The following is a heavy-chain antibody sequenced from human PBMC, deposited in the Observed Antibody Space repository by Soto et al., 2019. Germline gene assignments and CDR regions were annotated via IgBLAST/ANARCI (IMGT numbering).Heavy chain of an antibody. Sequence: EVQLLASGGGLVQPGGSLRLSCAASGFTFSSYARSWVRQAPGKGLEWVSAISGSGGSTYYADSVKGRFTISSDTSKNTLYLQMNSVRAEDTAVYYCATQERQVAGETFDYWGQGTLVTVSS. CDR1: GFTFSSYA. CDR2: ISGSGGST. J-gene: IGHJ4*02. V-gene: IGHV3-23*01. CDR3: ATQERQVAGETFDY. D-gene: IGHD6-19*01.